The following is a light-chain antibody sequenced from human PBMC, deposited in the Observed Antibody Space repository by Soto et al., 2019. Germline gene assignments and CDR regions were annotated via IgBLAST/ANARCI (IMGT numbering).Light chain of an antibody. J-gene: IGKJ3*01. Sequence: EIVLTQSPATLSLSPGERATLSRRASQSVSSYLAWYQQRPGQAPRLLIFDASNRATGIPARFSGGGSGTDFTLTISSLEPDDFAVYYCQQRSNWRFTFGPGTKVDIK. CDR2: DAS. V-gene: IGKV3-11*01. CDR1: QSVSSY. CDR3: QQRSNWRFT.